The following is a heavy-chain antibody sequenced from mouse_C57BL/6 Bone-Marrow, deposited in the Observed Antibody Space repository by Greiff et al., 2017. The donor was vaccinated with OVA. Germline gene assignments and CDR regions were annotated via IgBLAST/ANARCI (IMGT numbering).Heavy chain of an antibody. CDR1: GFSLTSYG. D-gene: IGHD4-1*01. J-gene: IGHJ4*01. V-gene: IGHV2-6-1*01. CDR3: ARHGLTGSYYAMDY. Sequence: QVQLQQSGPGLVAPSQSLSITCTVSGFSLTSYGVHWVRQPPGKGLEWLVVIWSDGSTTYNSALKSRLSISKDNSKSQVFLKMNSLQTDDTAMYYCARHGLTGSYYAMDYWGQGTSVTVSS. CDR2: IWSDGST.